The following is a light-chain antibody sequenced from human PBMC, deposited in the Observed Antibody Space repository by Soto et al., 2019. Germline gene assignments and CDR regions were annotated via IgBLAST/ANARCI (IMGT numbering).Light chain of an antibody. CDR1: SSDVGGYNY. CDR2: DVS. V-gene: IGLV2-14*03. CDR3: SSYSTNSPVL. J-gene: IGLJ2*01. Sequence: QSVLTQPASVSGSPGQSITISCTGTSSDVGGYNYVSWYQHHPGKAPKLIIYDVSNRPSGVSNRFSASKSDNTASLTISGLQAEDEADYYCSSYSTNSPVLLGGVTKLTVL.